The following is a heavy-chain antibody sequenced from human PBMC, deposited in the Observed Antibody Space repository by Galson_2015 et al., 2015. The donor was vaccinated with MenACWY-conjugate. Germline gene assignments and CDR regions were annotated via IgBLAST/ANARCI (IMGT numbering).Heavy chain of an antibody. D-gene: IGHD3-10*01. CDR1: GYSFSSYW. CDR2: IYPGDSDT. CDR3: ARGITMVRGIIYYGMDV. J-gene: IGHJ6*02. Sequence: QSGAEVKKPGESLQISCKGSGYSFSSYWIGWVRQMPGKGLEWMGIIYPGDSDTRYSPSFQGQVTISADKSISTAYLQWSGLKASDTAMYCCARGITMVRGIIYYGMDVWGQGSMVTVSS. V-gene: IGHV5-51*01.